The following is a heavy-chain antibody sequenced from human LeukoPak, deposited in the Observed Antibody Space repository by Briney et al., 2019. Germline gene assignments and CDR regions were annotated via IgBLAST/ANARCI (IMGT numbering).Heavy chain of an antibody. D-gene: IGHD3-22*01. Sequence: GGSLRLSCAASGFTFSSYAMNWVRQAPGKGLEWVSAISGSGGSTYYADSVRGRFTISRDNSKNTLYLQMNSLRAEDTAVYFCAKRYYQDSSGYLGSIDYWGQGTLVTVSS. V-gene: IGHV3-23*01. CDR1: GFTFSSYA. CDR3: AKRYYQDSSGYLGSIDY. CDR2: ISGSGGST. J-gene: IGHJ4*02.